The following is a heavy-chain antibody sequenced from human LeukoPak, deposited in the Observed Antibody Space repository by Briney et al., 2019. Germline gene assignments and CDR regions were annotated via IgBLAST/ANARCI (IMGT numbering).Heavy chain of an antibody. Sequence: GGSLRLSCAASGFTFSSYSMTWVRQAPGKGLEWVSSISSSSSYVYYADSVKGRFTISRDNAKNSLYLQMNSLRAEDAAVYYCARDVYYYDSSGAPTDYWGQGTLVTVSS. J-gene: IGHJ4*02. D-gene: IGHD3-22*01. CDR1: GFTFSSYS. CDR3: ARDVYYYDSSGAPTDY. V-gene: IGHV3-21*01. CDR2: ISSSSSYV.